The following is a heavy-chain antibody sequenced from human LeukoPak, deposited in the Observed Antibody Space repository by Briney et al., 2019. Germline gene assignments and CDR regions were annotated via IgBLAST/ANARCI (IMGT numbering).Heavy chain of an antibody. CDR1: GFTFSTYG. Sequence: GGSLRLSCAASGFTFSTYGLHRVRQAPGKGLEWVAFIRYDGSDKYYADSVKGRFTISRDNSKNTLYLQMNSLRAEDTAMYYCAKDEGGITMIEPNYYFDYWGQGTLVTVSS. CDR2: IRYDGSDK. J-gene: IGHJ4*02. D-gene: IGHD3-22*01. CDR3: AKDEGGITMIEPNYYFDY. V-gene: IGHV3-30*02.